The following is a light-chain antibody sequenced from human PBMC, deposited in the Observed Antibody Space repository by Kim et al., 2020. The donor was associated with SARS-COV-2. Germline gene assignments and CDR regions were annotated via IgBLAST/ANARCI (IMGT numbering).Light chain of an antibody. J-gene: IGKJ2*01. V-gene: IGKV3-15*01. Sequence: SVSPGENATRSCRASQCVSSNLAWYQQNPGQAPRLLIYGASNRATGIPARFSGSGSGTEFTLTVSSLQSEDFAVYYCQQYNNWPYTFGQGTKLEI. CDR1: QCVSSN. CDR3: QQYNNWPYT. CDR2: GAS.